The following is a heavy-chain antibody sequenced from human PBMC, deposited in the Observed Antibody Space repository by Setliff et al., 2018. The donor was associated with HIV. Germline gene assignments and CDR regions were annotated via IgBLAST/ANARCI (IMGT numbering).Heavy chain of an antibody. CDR1: GDSVSSNTAA. V-gene: IGHV6-1*01. D-gene: IGHD3-16*01. Sequence: SQTLSLTCAISGDSVSSNTAAWNWIRQSPSRGLEWLGRTYYRSKWSNDYAVSVKSRITINPDTSKNQFSLQLNSVTPEDTTVYFCARGGDWDYNYYMDVWDKGTTVTVSS. CDR3: ARGGDWDYNYYMDV. CDR2: TYYRSKWSN. J-gene: IGHJ6*03.